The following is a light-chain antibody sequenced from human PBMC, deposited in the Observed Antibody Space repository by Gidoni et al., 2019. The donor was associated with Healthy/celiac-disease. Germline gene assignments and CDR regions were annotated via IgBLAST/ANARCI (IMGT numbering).Light chain of an antibody. CDR3: QQYNNWPPFT. V-gene: IGKV3-15*01. Sequence: EIVMTQSPATLSVSPGERATLSCRASQSVSSNLAWYQQKPGQAPRLLIYGASTRATGIPARFSGSGSGTEFTLTISSLQSEDFAVYYCQQYNNWPPFTVGPXTKVDIK. CDR2: GAS. J-gene: IGKJ3*01. CDR1: QSVSSN.